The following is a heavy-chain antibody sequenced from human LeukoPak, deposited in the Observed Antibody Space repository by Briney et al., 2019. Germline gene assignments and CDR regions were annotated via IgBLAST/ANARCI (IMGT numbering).Heavy chain of an antibody. V-gene: IGHV1-69*04. CDR1: GYTFTSYD. Sequence: GASVKVSCKASGYTFTSYDISWVRPAPGQGLEWMGRIIPVLGIANYAQKFQGRVTITADKSTSTAYMELSSLRSEDTAVYYCARGMGTTFDYWGQGTLVTVSS. D-gene: IGHD4-17*01. CDR3: ARGMGTTFDY. CDR2: IIPVLGIA. J-gene: IGHJ4*02.